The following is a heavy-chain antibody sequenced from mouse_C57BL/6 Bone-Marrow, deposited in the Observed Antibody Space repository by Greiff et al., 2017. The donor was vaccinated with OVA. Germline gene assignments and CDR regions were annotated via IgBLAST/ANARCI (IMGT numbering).Heavy chain of an antibody. CDR2: IDPETGGT. D-gene: IGHD2-4*01. CDR1: GYTFTDYE. CDR3: TRDYDYGLYYAMDY. V-gene: IGHV1-15*01. J-gene: IGHJ4*01. Sequence: VKLMESGAELVRPGASVTLSCKASGYTFTDYEMHWVKQTPVHGLEWIGAIDPETGGTAYNQKFKGKALLTADKSSSTAYMELRSLTSEDSAVYYCTRDYDYGLYYAMDYWGQGTSVTVSS.